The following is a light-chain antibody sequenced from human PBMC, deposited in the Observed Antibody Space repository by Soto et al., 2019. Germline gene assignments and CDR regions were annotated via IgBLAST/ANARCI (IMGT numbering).Light chain of an antibody. CDR3: CSYAGSYTWV. J-gene: IGLJ1*01. Sequence: QSVLTQPASVSGSPGQSITIACTGTSNDVGDYNYVSWYQHHPGKAPKLLIYDVTQRPSGVPDRFSGTKSGNTASLTISGLQAEDEANYYCCSYAGSYTWVFGSGTKVTVL. V-gene: IGLV2-11*01. CDR2: DVT. CDR1: SNDVGDYNY.